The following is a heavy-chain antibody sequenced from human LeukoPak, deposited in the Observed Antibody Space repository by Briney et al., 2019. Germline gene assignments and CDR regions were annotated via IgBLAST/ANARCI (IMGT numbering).Heavy chain of an antibody. D-gene: IGHD3-10*01. J-gene: IGHJ3*02. V-gene: IGHV3-53*01. CDR3: ARNSRGVGAFDI. CDR1: GFTVRGNP. CDR2: IYSGTI. Sequence: PGGSLRLSCTVSGFTVRGNPLSWVPRAPGKGLEWVSFIYSGTIHYSDSVKGRFTISRDNAKNSLYLQMNSLRAEDTAVYYCARNSRGVGAFDIWGQGTMVTVSS.